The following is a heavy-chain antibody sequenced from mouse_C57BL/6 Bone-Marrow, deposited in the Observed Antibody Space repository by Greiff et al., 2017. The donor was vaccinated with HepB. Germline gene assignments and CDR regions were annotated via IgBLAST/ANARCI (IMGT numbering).Heavy chain of an antibody. CDR3: ARYSNYVWYFDV. V-gene: IGHV14-3*01. Sequence: VQLKESVAELVRPGASVKLSCTASGFNIKNTYMHWVKQRPEQGLEWIGRIDPANGNTKYAPKFQGKATITADTSSNTAYLHLTSLTSEDPAIYYCARYSNYVWYFDVWGTGTTVTVSS. CDR1: GFNIKNTY. J-gene: IGHJ1*03. D-gene: IGHD2-5*01. CDR2: IDPANGNT.